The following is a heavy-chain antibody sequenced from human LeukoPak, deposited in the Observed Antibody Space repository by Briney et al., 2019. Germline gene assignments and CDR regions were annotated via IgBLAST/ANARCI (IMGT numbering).Heavy chain of an antibody. J-gene: IGHJ3*02. CDR1: GYTFTSYD. D-gene: IGHD4-23*01. Sequence: ASVKVSCKASGYTFTSYDINWVRQATGRGLEWMGWMNPNSDNTGYAQKFQGRVTMTRDTSTSTVYMELSSLRSEDTAVYYCARDSDYGGNSPVGAFDIWGQGTMVTVSS. CDR2: MNPNSDNT. V-gene: IGHV1-8*01. CDR3: ARDSDYGGNSPVGAFDI.